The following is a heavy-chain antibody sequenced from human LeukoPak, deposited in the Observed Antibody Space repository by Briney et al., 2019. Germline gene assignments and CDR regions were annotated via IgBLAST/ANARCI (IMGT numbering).Heavy chain of an antibody. V-gene: IGHV1-2*02. D-gene: IGHD2-2*02. CDR2: INPNSGGT. CDR1: GYTFTGYY. Sequence: ASVKVSCKASGYTFTGYYMHWVRQAPGQGLEWMGWINPNSGGTNYAQKFQGRVTVTRDTSISTAYMELSRLRSDDTAVYYCASGYCSSTSCYIDDAFDIWGQGTMVTVSS. CDR3: ASGYCSSTSCYIDDAFDI. J-gene: IGHJ3*02.